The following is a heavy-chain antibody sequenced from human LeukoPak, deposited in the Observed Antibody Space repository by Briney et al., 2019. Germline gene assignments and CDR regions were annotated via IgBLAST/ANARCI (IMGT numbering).Heavy chain of an antibody. CDR2: IYYSGST. J-gene: IGHJ6*02. V-gene: IGHV4-59*01. CDR1: GGSISSYY. CDR3: ARCVPPNYYGMDV. Sequence: SETLSLTCTVSGGSISSYYWSWIRQPPGKGLEGIGYIYYSGSTNYDPSLKSRVTISVDTSKNQFSLKLSSVTAADTAVYYCARCVPPNYYGMDVWGQGTTVTVSS. D-gene: IGHD2-2*01.